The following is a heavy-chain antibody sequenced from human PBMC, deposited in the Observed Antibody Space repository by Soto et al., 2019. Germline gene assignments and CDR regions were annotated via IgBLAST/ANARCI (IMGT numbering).Heavy chain of an antibody. Sequence: ASVKVSCKASGYTFTSYGISWVRQAPGQGLEWMGWISAYNGNTNYAQKLQGRVTMTTDTSTSTAYMELRSLKTEDTAVYYCLRRRKLYHSSGPSEAFDIWGQGTMVTVSS. CDR2: ISAYNGNT. CDR1: GYTFTSYG. V-gene: IGHV1-18*04. CDR3: LRRRKLYHSSGPSEAFDI. D-gene: IGHD2-2*02. J-gene: IGHJ3*02.